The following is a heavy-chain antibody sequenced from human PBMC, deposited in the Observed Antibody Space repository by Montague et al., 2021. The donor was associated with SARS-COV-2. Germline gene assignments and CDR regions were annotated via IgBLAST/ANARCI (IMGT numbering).Heavy chain of an antibody. D-gene: IGHD3-9*01. CDR1: GFSLSTSGIC. CDR3: ARVRYFDTTFDY. J-gene: IGHJ4*02. V-gene: IGHV2-70*01. CDR2: XDWXDDK. Sequence: PALVTPTQTPTLTCTFSGFSLSTSGICVSWIRQPPGKALEWLALXDWXDDKFYSTSLKTRLTISKDTSKNQVVLTMTNMDPVDTATYYCARVRYFDTTFDYWGQGTLVTVSS.